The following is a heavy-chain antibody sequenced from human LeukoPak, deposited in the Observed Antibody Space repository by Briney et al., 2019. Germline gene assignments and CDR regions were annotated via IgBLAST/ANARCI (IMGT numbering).Heavy chain of an antibody. Sequence: PGRSLRLSCAASGFTFSRFGMQGVRQAPGKGVEWVAVIWYERNSNYYADSVKGRFTISRDNSKNTVYLQMNSLRVEDTAVYFCARSAEAGSLDYWGQGALVTVSS. CDR1: GFTFSRFG. D-gene: IGHD1-1*01. CDR3: ARSAEAGSLDY. J-gene: IGHJ4*02. V-gene: IGHV3-33*01. CDR2: IWYERNSN.